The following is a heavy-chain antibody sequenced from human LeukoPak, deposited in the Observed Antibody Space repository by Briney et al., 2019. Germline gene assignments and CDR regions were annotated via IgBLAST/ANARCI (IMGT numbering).Heavy chain of an antibody. CDR1: GFTFSSYA. CDR3: AKSGYNRFDY. Sequence: GGSLRLSCTVSGFTFSSYAMNWVRQAPGKGLDWVSFISNIGGSTYYADSVKGRFTISRDNSKNTLYLQVNSLRAEDTAVYYCAKSGYNRFDYWGQGTLVTVSS. J-gene: IGHJ4*02. V-gene: IGHV3-23*01. CDR2: ISNIGGST. D-gene: IGHD5-24*01.